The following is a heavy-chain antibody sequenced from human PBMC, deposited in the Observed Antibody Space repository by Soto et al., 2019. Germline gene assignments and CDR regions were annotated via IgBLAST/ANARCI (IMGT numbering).Heavy chain of an antibody. CDR2: ISYDGSNK. CDR3: ARDRVSGSGHWGEGDAFDI. D-gene: IGHD7-27*01. CDR1: GFTFSSYA. J-gene: IGHJ3*02. V-gene: IGHV3-30-3*01. Sequence: GGSLRLSCAASGFTFSSYAMHWVRQAPGKGLEWVAVISYDGSNKYYADSVKGRFTISRDNSKNTLYLQMNSLRAEDTAVYYCARDRVSGSGHWGEGDAFDIWGQGTMVTVSS.